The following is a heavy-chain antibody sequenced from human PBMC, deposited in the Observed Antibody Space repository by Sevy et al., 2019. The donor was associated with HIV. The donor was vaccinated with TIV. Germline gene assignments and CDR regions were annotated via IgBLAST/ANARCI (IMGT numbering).Heavy chain of an antibody. V-gene: IGHV3-23*01. Sequence: GGSLRLSCVASGFTFSRFGMTWVRQVPGKGLEWVSTVSGVVIPHTTQTTYYADSVKGRFTISRDNSKDSLFLQMNSLRADDTAVYFCAKGRQLVSGRFGTYLDSWGQGILVTVSS. D-gene: IGHD6-13*01. J-gene: IGHJ4*02. CDR3: AKGRQLVSGRFGTYLDS. CDR2: VSGVVIPHTTQTT. CDR1: GFTFSRFG.